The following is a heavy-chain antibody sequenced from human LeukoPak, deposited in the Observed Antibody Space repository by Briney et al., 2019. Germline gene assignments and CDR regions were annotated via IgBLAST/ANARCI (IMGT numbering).Heavy chain of an antibody. J-gene: IGHJ3*02. V-gene: IGHV1-2*02. D-gene: IGHD5-12*01. CDR1: GYTFTGYY. CDR3: ARVWLRRSAFDI. Sequence: ASVKVSCKASGYTFTGYYMHWVRQAPGQGLEWMGWINPNSGGTNYAKKFQGRVTMTRDTSISTAYMELSRLRSDDTAVYYCARVWLRRSAFDIWGQGTMVTVSS. CDR2: INPNSGGT.